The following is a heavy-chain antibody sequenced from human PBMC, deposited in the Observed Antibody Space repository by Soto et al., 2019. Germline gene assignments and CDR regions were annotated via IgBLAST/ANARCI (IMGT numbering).Heavy chain of an antibody. CDR2: IYPGDSDT. Sequence: GESLKISCKGSGYSFTSYWIGWVRQMPGKGLEWMGIIYPGDSDTRYSPSFQGQVTISADKSISTAYLQWSSLKASDTAMYYCARHKYSPVTTVKFLLPQYWGQGTLVTVSS. CDR1: GYSFTSYW. V-gene: IGHV5-51*01. CDR3: ARHKYSPVTTVKFLLPQY. J-gene: IGHJ4*02. D-gene: IGHD4-17*01.